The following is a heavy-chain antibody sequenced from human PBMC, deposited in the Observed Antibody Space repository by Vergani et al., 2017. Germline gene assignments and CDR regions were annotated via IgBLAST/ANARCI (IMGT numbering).Heavy chain of an antibody. CDR1: GFTFSSYA. D-gene: IGHD2-2*01. Sequence: EVQLLESGGGLVQPGGSLRLSCAASGFTFSSYAMSWVRQAPGKGLEWVSAISGSGGSTYYADSVKGRFTISRDNSKNTLYLQMNSRRAEDTAVYYCAKDPARYYCSSTSCYLTDWGQGTLVTVSS. CDR3: AKDPARYYCSSTSCYLTD. J-gene: IGHJ4*02. CDR2: ISGSGGST. V-gene: IGHV3-23*01.